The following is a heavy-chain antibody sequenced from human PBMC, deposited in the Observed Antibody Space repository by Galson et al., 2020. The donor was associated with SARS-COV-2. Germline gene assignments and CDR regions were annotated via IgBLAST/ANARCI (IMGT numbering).Heavy chain of an antibody. V-gene: IGHV3-30*04. J-gene: IGHJ6*02. CDR2: ISYDGSNK. Sequence: GESLKISCAASGFTFSSYAMHWVRQAPGKGLEWVAVISYDGSNKYYADSVKGRFTISRDNSKNTLYLQMNSLRAEDTAVYYCARFYYGSGGPLPRHYYYYGMDVWGQGTTVTVAS. CDR1: GFTFSSYA. CDR3: ARFYYGSGGPLPRHYYYYGMDV. D-gene: IGHD3-10*01.